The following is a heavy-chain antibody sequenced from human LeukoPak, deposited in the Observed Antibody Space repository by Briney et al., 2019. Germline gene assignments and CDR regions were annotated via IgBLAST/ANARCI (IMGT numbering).Heavy chain of an antibody. CDR2: IDPNGGGT. J-gene: IGHJ3*02. CDR3: ARDGHCSGGSCYLWGAFDI. CDR1: GGTFSNYA. D-gene: IGHD2-15*01. V-gene: IGHV1-2*02. Sequence: GASVKVSCKASGGTFSNYAISWVRQAPGQGLEWMGWIDPNGGGTNYAQKFQGRVTMTRDTSISTAYMELSRLRSDDTAVYYCARDGHCSGGSCYLWGAFDIWGQGTMVTVSS.